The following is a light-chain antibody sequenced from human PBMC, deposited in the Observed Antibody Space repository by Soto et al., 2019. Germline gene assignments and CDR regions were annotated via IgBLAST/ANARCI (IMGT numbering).Light chain of an antibody. CDR2: SIS. Sequence: QTVVTQEPSLTVSPGETVTLTCASSTGAVTSGYYPNWFQQKPGQAPRPLIYSISNKHSWTPARFSGSLLGDKAALTLSGVQHEDEAEYYCLLYYGGAQVFGGGTKVTVL. CDR3: LLYYGGAQV. CDR1: TGAVTSGYY. J-gene: IGLJ3*02. V-gene: IGLV7-43*01.